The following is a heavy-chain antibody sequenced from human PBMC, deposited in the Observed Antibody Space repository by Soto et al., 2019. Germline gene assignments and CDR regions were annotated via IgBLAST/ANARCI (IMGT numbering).Heavy chain of an antibody. CDR2: VYYSGST. J-gene: IGHJ4*02. D-gene: IGHD3-9*01. CDR3: GRLEGLATISYYFDY. CDR1: GVTASSSSYY. V-gene: IGHV4-39*01. Sequence: SETLSLTCPFSGVTASSSSYYWGWVRQPTGKGLEWIGSVYYSGSTYYNPSLESRVTISVDKSKNQFSLKLMSLSAADTAVYYCGRLEGLATISYYFDYWGQGALVTVSS.